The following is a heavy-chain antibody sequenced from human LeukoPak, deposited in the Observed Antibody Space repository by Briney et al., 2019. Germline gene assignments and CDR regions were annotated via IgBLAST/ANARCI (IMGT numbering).Heavy chain of an antibody. CDR2: IWYDGSNK. D-gene: IGHD4-17*01. V-gene: IGHV3-33*01. CDR1: GFTFSSYG. CDR3: ATYGDYPPYYYYGMDV. Sequence: PGGSLRLSCAASGFTFSSYGMHWVRQAPGKGLEWVAVIWYDGSNKYYADSVKGRFTISRDNSKNTLYLQMNSLRAEDTAVYYCATYGDYPPYYYYGMDVWGQGTTVTVSS. J-gene: IGHJ6*02.